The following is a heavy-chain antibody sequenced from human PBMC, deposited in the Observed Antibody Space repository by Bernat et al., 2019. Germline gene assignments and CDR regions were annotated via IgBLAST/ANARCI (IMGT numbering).Heavy chain of an antibody. CDR1: GYSISSGYY. D-gene: IGHD3-10*01. Sequence: VQLQESGPGLVKPSETLSLTCAVSGYSISSGYYWGWIRQPPGKGLEWIGSIYHSGSTYYNPYPKSRVTISVDASKNQFSLKLSSVTAADTAVYYCARAPVTRVQGVSYDYWGQGTLVTVSS. V-gene: IGHV4-38-2*01. CDR3: ARAPVTRVQGVSYDY. CDR2: IYHSGST. J-gene: IGHJ4*02.